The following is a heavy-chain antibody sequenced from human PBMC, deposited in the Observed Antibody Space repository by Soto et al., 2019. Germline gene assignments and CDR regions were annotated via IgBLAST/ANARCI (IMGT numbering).Heavy chain of an antibody. J-gene: IGHJ6*02. D-gene: IGHD3-10*01. V-gene: IGHV4-30-2*01. CDR3: ARAPPGPSPRWDV. Sequence: QVVLQESGPGLVKPSQTLSLTCAVSGGSMSRGGQSWSWIRQPPGKGLEWLGFIYYTGSTYYNPSLKSRVNLSGDRSKSQCSLNLTSVTAADTAMYGCARAPPGPSPRWDVWGQGTTVTFSS. CDR2: IYYTGST. CDR1: GGSMSRGGQS.